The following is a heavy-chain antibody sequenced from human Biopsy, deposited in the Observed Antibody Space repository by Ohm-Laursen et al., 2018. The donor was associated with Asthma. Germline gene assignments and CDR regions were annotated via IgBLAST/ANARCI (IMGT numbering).Heavy chain of an antibody. CDR2: IMTVFGTT. D-gene: IGHD4-17*01. J-gene: IGHJ4*02. CDR1: GGTFSNFA. Sequence: GASVKVSCKVPGGTFSNFAISWVRQAPGQGLEWLGGIMTVFGTTNYAQKFQGRVTMTEDTSTDTAYMELSSLSSDDTAVYYCASDFPKDYVRYNFQFWGQGTLVTVSS. V-gene: IGHV1-69*06. CDR3: ASDFPKDYVRYNFQF.